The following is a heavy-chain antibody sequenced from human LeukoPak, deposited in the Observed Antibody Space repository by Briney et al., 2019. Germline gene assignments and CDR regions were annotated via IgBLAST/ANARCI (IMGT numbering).Heavy chain of an antibody. CDR2: ISYDGSNK. J-gene: IGHJ5*02. Sequence: PGGSLRLSCAASGFTFSSYAMHWVRQAPGKGLEWVAVISYDGSNKYYADSVKGRFTISRDNSKNTLYLQMNSLRAEDTAVYYCARDSVARFYLPNNWFDPWGQGTLVTVSS. CDR3: ARDSVARFYLPNNWFDP. CDR1: GFTFSSYA. V-gene: IGHV3-30-3*01. D-gene: IGHD3-3*01.